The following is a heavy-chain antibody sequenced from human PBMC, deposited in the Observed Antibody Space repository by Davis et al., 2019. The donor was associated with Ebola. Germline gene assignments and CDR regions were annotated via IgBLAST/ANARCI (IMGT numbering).Heavy chain of an antibody. CDR2: ISSSGSTI. Sequence: SLKISCAASGFTFSSYEMNWVRQAPGKGLEWVSYISSSGSTIYYADSVKGRFTISRDNAKNSLYLQMNSLRAEDTAVYYCARLGLWFGELLYHYGMDVWGQGTTVTVSS. V-gene: IGHV3-48*03. CDR1: GFTFSSYE. CDR3: ARLGLWFGELLYHYGMDV. J-gene: IGHJ6*02. D-gene: IGHD3-10*01.